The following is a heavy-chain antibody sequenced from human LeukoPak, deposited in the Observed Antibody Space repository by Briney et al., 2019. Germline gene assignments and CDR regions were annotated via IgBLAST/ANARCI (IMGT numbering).Heavy chain of an antibody. Sequence: PGGSLRLSCAASGFTFSSYAMSWVRQAPGKGLEWVSLISSSSRFIYYGDSVKGRFTISRDNAKKSLYLQMNSLRAEDTAVYYCARAVYCSGGGCFWYFDLWGRGTLVTVSS. J-gene: IGHJ2*01. D-gene: IGHD2-15*01. CDR2: ISSSSRFI. V-gene: IGHV3-21*01. CDR1: GFTFSSYA. CDR3: ARAVYCSGGGCFWYFDL.